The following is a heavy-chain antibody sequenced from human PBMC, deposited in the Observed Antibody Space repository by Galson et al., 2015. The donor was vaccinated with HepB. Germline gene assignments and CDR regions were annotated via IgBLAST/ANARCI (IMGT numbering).Heavy chain of an antibody. CDR2: INPNSGGT. Sequence: SVKVSCKASGYTFTGYYMHWVRQAPGQGLEWMGWINPNSGGTNYAQKFQGWVTMTRDTSISTAYMELSRLRSDDTAVYYCARVAGLGILGLYASDIWGQGTMVTVSS. V-gene: IGHV1-2*04. CDR3: ARVAGLGILGLYASDI. D-gene: IGHD7-27*01. J-gene: IGHJ3*02. CDR1: GYTFTGYY.